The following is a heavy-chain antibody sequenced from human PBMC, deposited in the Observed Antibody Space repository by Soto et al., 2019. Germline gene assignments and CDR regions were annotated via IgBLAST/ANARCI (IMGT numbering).Heavy chain of an antibody. CDR2: ISGSGGST. CDR1: GFTFSSYA. Sequence: WGSLRLSCAASGFTFSSYAMSWVRQAPGKGLEWVSAISGSGGSTYYADSVKGRFTISRDNSKNTLYLQMNSLRAEDTAVYYCAKGHPAYCGGDCYSGFDYWGQGTLVTVSS. CDR3: AKGHPAYCGGDCYSGFDY. V-gene: IGHV3-23*01. J-gene: IGHJ4*02. D-gene: IGHD2-21*02.